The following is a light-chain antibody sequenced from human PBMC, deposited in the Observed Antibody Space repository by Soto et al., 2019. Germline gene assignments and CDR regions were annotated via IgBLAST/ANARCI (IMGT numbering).Light chain of an antibody. CDR1: SSDFEIYHL. Sequence: QSALTQPASVSGSPGQSITISCSGTSSDFEIYHLASWYQHHPGKAPKLIIYEGTKRPSGISDRFSGSKSGNTASLTISGLQAEVEADYYCCSYASSTYVFGTGTKVTVL. CDR3: CSYASSTYV. V-gene: IGLV2-23*01. CDR2: EGT. J-gene: IGLJ1*01.